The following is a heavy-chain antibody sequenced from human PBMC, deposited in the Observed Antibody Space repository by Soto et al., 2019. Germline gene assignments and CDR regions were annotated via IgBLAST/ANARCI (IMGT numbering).Heavy chain of an antibody. Sequence: QGQLVQSGAEVKKPGSSVNVSCNASGGTFSIYDISWVRQAPGQGLEWMGGIIPIVGTANYAQKFQGRVTITADESTSTAYLELSSLRSEDTAVYYCARTPTITTWFDPWGQGTLVTVSS. CDR2: IIPIVGTA. D-gene: IGHD1-1*01. CDR1: GGTFSIYD. V-gene: IGHV1-69*01. J-gene: IGHJ5*02. CDR3: ARTPTITTWFDP.